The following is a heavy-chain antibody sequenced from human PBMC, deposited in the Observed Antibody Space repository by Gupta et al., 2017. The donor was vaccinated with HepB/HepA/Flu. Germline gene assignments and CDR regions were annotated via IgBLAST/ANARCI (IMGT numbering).Heavy chain of an antibody. V-gene: IGHV1-69*01. CDR3: AREGGYDFGGLDC. CDR1: GATFSSFP. J-gene: IGHJ4*02. D-gene: IGHD5-12*01. Sequence: QVQLVQSGAEVKKPGSSVKVSCKSSGATFSSFPITWVRQAAGQGLEWLGGIIPMFGSADYAQKFQGRLTITADESTTTAYMELSSLKSEDTAIYYCAREGGYDFGGLDCWGQGTLVTVSS. CDR2: IIPMFGSA.